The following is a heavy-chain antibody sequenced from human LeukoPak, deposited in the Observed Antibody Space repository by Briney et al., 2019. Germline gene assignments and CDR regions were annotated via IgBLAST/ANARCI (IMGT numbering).Heavy chain of an antibody. D-gene: IGHD3-10*01. CDR1: GGSISSYY. CDR3: ARARGSGSYYNVLYYGMDV. Sequence: SETLSLTCTVSGGSISSYYWSWIRQPPGKGLEGIGYIYYSGSTNYNPSLKSRVTISVDTSKNQFSLKLSSVTAADTAVYYCARARGSGSYYNVLYYGMDVWGQGATVTVSS. J-gene: IGHJ6*02. CDR2: IYYSGST. V-gene: IGHV4-59*01.